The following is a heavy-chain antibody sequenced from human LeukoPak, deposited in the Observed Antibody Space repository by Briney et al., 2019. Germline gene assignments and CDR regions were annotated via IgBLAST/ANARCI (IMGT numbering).Heavy chain of an antibody. CDR3: ARVPTLVGPGPFDI. J-gene: IGHJ3*02. D-gene: IGHD3-16*01. CDR1: GGSISSYY. Sequence: PSETLSLTCTVSGGSISSYYWSWIRQPAGKGLEWIGRIYTSGSTNYNPSLKSRVTMSVDTSKNQFSLKLSSVTAADAAVYYCARVPTLVGPGPFDIWGQGTLVTVSS. CDR2: IYTSGST. V-gene: IGHV4-4*07.